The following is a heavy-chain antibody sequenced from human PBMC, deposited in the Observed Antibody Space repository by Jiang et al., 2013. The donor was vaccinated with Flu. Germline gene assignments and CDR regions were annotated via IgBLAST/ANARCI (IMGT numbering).Heavy chain of an antibody. Sequence: KPTQTLTLTCTFSGFSLSTSGVGVGWIRQPPGKALEWLALIYWDDDKRYSPSLKSRLTITKDTSKNQVVLTMTNMDPVDTATYYCAHIEFWSGYYVAVAFDIWGQGTMVTVSS. CDR1: GFSLSTSGVG. J-gene: IGHJ3*02. V-gene: IGHV2-5*02. CDR2: IYWDDDK. CDR3: AHIEFWSGYYVAVAFDI. D-gene: IGHD3-3*01.